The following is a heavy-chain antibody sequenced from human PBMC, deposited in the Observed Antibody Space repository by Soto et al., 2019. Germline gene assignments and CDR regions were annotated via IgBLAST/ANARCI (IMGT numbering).Heavy chain of an antibody. CDR2: INTDGTTT. D-gene: IGHD5-12*01. J-gene: IGHJ4*02. CDR1: GFTLSSYW. CDR3: ARVSVGAYDFSY. Sequence: EVQLVESGGGLVQPGGSLRLSCAASGFTLSSYWMHWVRQAPGKGLVWVSRINTDGTTTTYADSVKGRFTISRDIAKNTLYLQMNSLRAEDTAVYYCARVSVGAYDFSYWGQGTLVTVSS. V-gene: IGHV3-74*01.